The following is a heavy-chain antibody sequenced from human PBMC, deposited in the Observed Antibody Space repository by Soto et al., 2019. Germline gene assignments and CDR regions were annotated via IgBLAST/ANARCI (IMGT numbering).Heavy chain of an antibody. CDR3: ARGATMVRGVPNWFDP. CDR2: IYHSGST. V-gene: IGHV4-30-2*01. CDR1: GGSIRSGGYA. D-gene: IGHD3-10*01. Sequence: SETLSLTCAVCGGSIRSGGYAWSWIRQPPGKGLEWIGYIYHSGSTYYNPSLKSRVTISVDRSKNQFSLKLSSVTAADTAVYYCARGATMVRGVPNWFDPWGQGTLVTVSS. J-gene: IGHJ5*02.